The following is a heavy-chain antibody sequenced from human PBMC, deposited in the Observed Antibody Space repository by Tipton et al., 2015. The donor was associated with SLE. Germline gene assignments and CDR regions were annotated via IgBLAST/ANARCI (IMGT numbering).Heavy chain of an antibody. CDR2: AYASGFT. V-gene: IGHV4-4*08. D-gene: IGHD3-22*01. CDR1: NGSISSYF. Sequence: TLSLTCTVSNGSISSYFCGWVRQPPGKGLEWIGYAYASGFTNYNSSLRSRLSISVDSSKNQFSLKLSSVTAADTAIYYCAKDTGHDTFTLWGRGTLVTVSS. J-gene: IGHJ3*01. CDR3: AKDTGHDTFTL.